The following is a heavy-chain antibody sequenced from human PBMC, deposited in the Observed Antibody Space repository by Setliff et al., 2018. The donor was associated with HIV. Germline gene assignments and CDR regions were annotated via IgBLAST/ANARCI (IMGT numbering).Heavy chain of an antibody. V-gene: IGHV4-61*02. CDR2: IYTSGST. Sequence: SETLSLTCTVSGGSISSGSYYWSWIRQPAGKGLEWIGRIYTSGSTNYNPSLESRVTISVDTSKNQFSLKLSSVTAADTAVYYCARGSSWPYYFDYWGQGTLGTVSS. D-gene: IGHD6-13*01. CDR1: GGSISSGSYY. CDR3: ARGSSWPYYFDY. J-gene: IGHJ4*02.